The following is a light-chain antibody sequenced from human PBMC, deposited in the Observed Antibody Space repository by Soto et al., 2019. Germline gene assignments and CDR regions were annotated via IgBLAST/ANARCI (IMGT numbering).Light chain of an antibody. V-gene: IGKV3-15*01. CDR2: STS. Sequence: PGERVTLSCRASQSVRANLAWYHQKPGQAPRLLIYSTSTRPTGVPGRFSGSGSGTEFTLTISSLQSEDFGVYYCQQCDNWPLTFGGGTKVDIK. CDR1: QSVRAN. J-gene: IGKJ4*01. CDR3: QQCDNWPLT.